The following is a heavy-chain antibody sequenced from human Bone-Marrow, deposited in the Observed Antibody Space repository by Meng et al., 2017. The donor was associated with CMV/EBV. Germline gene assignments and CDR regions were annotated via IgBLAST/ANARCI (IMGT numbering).Heavy chain of an antibody. CDR2: ISWDGGST. V-gene: IGHV3-43*01. CDR1: GFTFDDYT. CDR3: ARGNQDPSDY. J-gene: IGHJ4*02. D-gene: IGHD1-14*01. Sequence: GESLKISCAASGFTFDDYTMHWVRQAPGKGLEWVSLISWDGGSTYYADSVKGRFTISRDNSKNSLYLQMNSLRTEDTALYYCARGNQDPSDYWGQGTLVTVSS.